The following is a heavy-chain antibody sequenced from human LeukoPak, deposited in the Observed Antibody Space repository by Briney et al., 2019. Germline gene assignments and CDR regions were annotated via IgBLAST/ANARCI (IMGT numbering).Heavy chain of an antibody. CDR1: GFTSSSYA. D-gene: IGHD3-10*01. V-gene: IGHV3-23*01. J-gene: IGHJ6*02. CDR2: ISGSGGST. Sequence: GGSLRLSCAASGFTSSSYAMSWVRQAPGKGLEWVSAISGSGGSTYYADSVKGRFTISRDNSKNTLYLQMNSLRAEDTAVYYCAKDDSYGSGSYSGMDVWGQGTTVTVSS. CDR3: AKDDSYGSGSYSGMDV.